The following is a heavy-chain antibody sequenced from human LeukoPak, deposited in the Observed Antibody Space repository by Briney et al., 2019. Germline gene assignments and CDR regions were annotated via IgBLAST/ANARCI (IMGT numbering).Heavy chain of an antibody. D-gene: IGHD6-6*01. Sequence: SVKVSCKASGGTFSSYAISWVRQAPGQGLEWMGGIIPIFGTANYAQKFQGRVTITADESTSTAYMELSSLRSEDTAVYYCASLGARLSPYYFDYWGQGTLVTVPS. J-gene: IGHJ4*02. CDR2: IIPIFGTA. CDR3: ASLGARLSPYYFDY. V-gene: IGHV1-69*13. CDR1: GGTFSSYA.